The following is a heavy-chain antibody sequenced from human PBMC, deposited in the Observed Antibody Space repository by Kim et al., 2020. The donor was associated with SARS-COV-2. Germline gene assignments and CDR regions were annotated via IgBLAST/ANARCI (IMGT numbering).Heavy chain of an antibody. CDR1: GYTFSRYA. D-gene: IGHD3-16*01. CDR3: AREGWGVGQYYFDS. J-gene: IGHJ4*02. V-gene: IGHV1-3*04. Sequence: ASVKVSCKTSGYTFSRYAMHWVRQAPGQRPEWIGWVNTGNSNRRYSQKFQDRVTITRDTSASTDYMELSSLTSEDTAVYYCAREGWGVGQYYFDSWGQGTLVTVSS. CDR2: VNTGNSNR.